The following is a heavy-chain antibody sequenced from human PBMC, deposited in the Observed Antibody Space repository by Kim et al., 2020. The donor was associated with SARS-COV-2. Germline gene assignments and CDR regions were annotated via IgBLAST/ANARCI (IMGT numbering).Heavy chain of an antibody. D-gene: IGHD5-18*01. CDR1: GFTFDSYA. V-gene: IGHV3-23*01. Sequence: GGSLRLSCAASGFTFDSYAMNWVRQAPGKGLEWVAFIKGGGGNTFYADSVKGRFTITRDNSKNTLYLQMNSLRAEDTGVYYCAKCGSSYGNDAFDVWGQGAMVTVSS. J-gene: IGHJ3*01. CDR2: IKGGGGNT. CDR3: AKCGSSYGNDAFDV.